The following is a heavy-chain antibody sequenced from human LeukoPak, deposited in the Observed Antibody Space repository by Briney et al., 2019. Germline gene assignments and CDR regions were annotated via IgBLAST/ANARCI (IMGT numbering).Heavy chain of an antibody. V-gene: IGHV1-18*04. CDR1: GYTFTGYY. D-gene: IGHD6-13*01. CDR3: ASVGSSWPDY. CDR2: VSPYNANT. J-gene: IGHJ4*02. Sequence: ASVKVSCKASGYTFTGYYMHWVRQAPGQGLEWMGWVSPYNANTNYAQKLQGRVTMTTDTSTSTVYMELRGLRSEDTAVYYCASVGSSWPDYWGQGTLVTVSS.